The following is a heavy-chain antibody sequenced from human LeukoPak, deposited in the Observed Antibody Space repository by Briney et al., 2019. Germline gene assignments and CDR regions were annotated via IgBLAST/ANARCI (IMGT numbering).Heavy chain of an antibody. J-gene: IGHJ4*02. CDR1: EYSFNTYW. CDR2: IDPTDSST. V-gene: IGHV5-10-1*01. D-gene: IGHD3-10*01. Sequence: GESLKISCKGSEYSFNTYWISWGRHMPGKGLEWMGRIDPTDSSTKYSPSFQGHVTISADKSISTAYLQWRSLNASDTAMYYCATHDGSGTYKFGYWGQGTLVTVSS. CDR3: ATHDGSGTYKFGY.